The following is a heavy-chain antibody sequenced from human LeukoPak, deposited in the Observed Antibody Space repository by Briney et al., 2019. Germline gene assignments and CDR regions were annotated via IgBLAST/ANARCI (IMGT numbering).Heavy chain of an antibody. V-gene: IGHV1-2*02. CDR2: INPNSGGT. D-gene: IGHD3-10*01. CDR1: GYSFTNYD. J-gene: IGHJ5*02. CDR3: ASVLLWFGKLDP. Sequence: ASVKVSCKASGYSFTNYDINWVRQAPGQGLEWMGWINPNSGGTNYAQKLQGRVTMTRDTSISTAYMELSRLRSDDTAVYYCASVLLWFGKLDPWGQGTLVTVSS.